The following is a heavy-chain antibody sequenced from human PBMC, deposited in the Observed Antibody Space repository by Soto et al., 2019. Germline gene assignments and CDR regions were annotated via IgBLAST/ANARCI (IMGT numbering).Heavy chain of an antibody. V-gene: IGHV3-74*01. CDR3: ARDWSGPGNSAYYYYNMDV. CDR1: GFIFSNSW. CDR2: INSDGSST. Sequence: EVQLVESGGGLVQPGGSLRLSCAASGFIFSNSWMHWVRQAPGKGLVWVSRINSDGSSTDYADSVKGRFPISRDNAKNTLYLQMNSLRAEDTALYYCARDWSGPGNSAYYYYNMDVWGKGTTVTVSS. D-gene: IGHD3-3*01. J-gene: IGHJ6*03.